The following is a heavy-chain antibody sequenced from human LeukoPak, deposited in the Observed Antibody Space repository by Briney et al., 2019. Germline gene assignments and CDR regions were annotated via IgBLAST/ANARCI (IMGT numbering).Heavy chain of an antibody. CDR1: GFTFSSYG. CDR2: ISYDGSNK. Sequence: GGSLRLSCAASGFTFSSYGMHWVRQAPGKGLEWVAVISYDGSNKYYADSVKGRFTISRDNSKNTLYLQMNSLRAEDTAVYYCARDHIVGASPFDYWGQGTLVTVSS. CDR3: ARDHIVGASPFDY. J-gene: IGHJ4*02. D-gene: IGHD1-26*01. V-gene: IGHV3-30*03.